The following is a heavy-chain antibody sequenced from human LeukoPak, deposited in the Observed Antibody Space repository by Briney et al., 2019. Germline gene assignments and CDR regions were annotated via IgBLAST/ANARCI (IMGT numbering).Heavy chain of an antibody. CDR3: AKGAADTALDS. Sequence: PGGSLRLSCAASGFTFSRFDMHWVRQAPGQGLEWVALIRYRGNDAYYADSVKGRFTISRDNPNNTLYFQMNSLRPEDTAVYYCAKGAADTALDSWGQGTLVTVSS. D-gene: IGHD5-18*01. V-gene: IGHV3-30*02. CDR2: IRYRGNDA. J-gene: IGHJ4*02. CDR1: GFTFSRFD.